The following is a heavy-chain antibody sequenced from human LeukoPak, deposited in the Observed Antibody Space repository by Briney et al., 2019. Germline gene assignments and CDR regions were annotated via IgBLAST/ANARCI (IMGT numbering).Heavy chain of an antibody. Sequence: ASVKVSCKASGYTFTGYYMHWVRQAPGQGLEWTGWINPNSGGTNYAQKFQGRVTMTRDTSISTAYMELSRLRSDDTAVYYCARDGNYDFWSGYPPPPTWFDPWGQGTLVTVSS. CDR1: GYTFTGYY. CDR3: ARDGNYDFWSGYPPPPTWFDP. CDR2: INPNSGGT. J-gene: IGHJ5*02. D-gene: IGHD3-3*01. V-gene: IGHV1-2*02.